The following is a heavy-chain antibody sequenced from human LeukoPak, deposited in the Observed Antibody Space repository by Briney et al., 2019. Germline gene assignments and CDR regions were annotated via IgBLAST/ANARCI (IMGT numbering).Heavy chain of an antibody. CDR2: INPTSGAT. Sequence: GPSLQLTCKASANFFCVYYMYWVRPALGQGLEWMGWINPTSGATNYAQKFQGRVTITRDTSITTAYMELSTLRSDHTAVYYCARATPVFGSSDRRYYYGMDVWGPGIPGTVSS. D-gene: IGHD2-15*01. CDR1: ANFFCVYY. J-gene: IGHJ6*02. V-gene: IGHV1-2*02. CDR3: ARATPVFGSSDRRYYYGMDV.